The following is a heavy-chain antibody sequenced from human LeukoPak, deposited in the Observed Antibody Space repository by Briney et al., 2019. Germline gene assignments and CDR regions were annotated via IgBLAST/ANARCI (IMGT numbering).Heavy chain of an antibody. D-gene: IGHD5-24*01. J-gene: IGHJ4*02. CDR3: AKDQEMATPYNPFDY. Sequence: GGSLRLSCAASGFTFSSYAMSWVRQAPGKGLEWVSAISGSGGSTYYADSVKGRFTISRDNSKNTLYLQMNSMRAEDTAVYYCAKDQEMATPYNPFDYWGQGTLVTVSS. CDR2: ISGSGGST. V-gene: IGHV3-23*01. CDR1: GFTFSSYA.